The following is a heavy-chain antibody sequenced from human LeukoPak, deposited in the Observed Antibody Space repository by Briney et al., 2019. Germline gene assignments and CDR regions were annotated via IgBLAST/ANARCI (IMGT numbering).Heavy chain of an antibody. CDR1: GFTFSSYA. J-gene: IGHJ4*02. D-gene: IGHD5-18*01. CDR3: ARAYVDTAMVDYFDY. V-gene: IGHV3-30-3*01. CDR2: ISYDGSNK. Sequence: GGSLRLSCAASGFTFSSYAMHWARQAPGKGLEWVAVISYDGSNKYHADSVKGRFTISRDNSKNTLYLQMNSLRAEDTAVYYCARAYVDTAMVDYFDYWGQGTLVTVSS.